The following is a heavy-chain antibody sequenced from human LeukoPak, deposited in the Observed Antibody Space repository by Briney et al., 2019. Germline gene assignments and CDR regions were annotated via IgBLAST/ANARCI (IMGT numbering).Heavy chain of an antibody. Sequence: SETLSLTCTVSGGSISSYYWSWIRQPPGKGLAWIGYIYYSGSTNYNPSLKSRVTISVDTSKNQFSLKLSSVTAADTAVYYCARGRRGTIFAVVTSNGYLYYYYYMDVWGKGTTVTVSS. CDR3: ARGRRGTIFAVVTSNGYLYYYYYMDV. J-gene: IGHJ6*03. CDR1: GGSISSYY. V-gene: IGHV4-59*01. D-gene: IGHD3-3*01. CDR2: IYYSGST.